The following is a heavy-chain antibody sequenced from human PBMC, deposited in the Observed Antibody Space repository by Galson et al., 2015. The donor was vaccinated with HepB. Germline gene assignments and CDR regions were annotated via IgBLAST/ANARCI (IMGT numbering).Heavy chain of an antibody. D-gene: IGHD3-9*01. CDR1: GFTFRSYW. CDR3: ARDRVRYVDWPPRGAWFDP. CDR2: IKQDGSEK. V-gene: IGHV3-7*03. Sequence: LRLSCAASGFTFRSYWISWVRQAPGKGLEWVANIKQDGSEKYYVDPVKGRFTISRDNAKNSLYLQMNSLRAEDTAVYYCARDRVRYVDWPPRGAWFDPWGQGTLFTVSS. J-gene: IGHJ5*02.